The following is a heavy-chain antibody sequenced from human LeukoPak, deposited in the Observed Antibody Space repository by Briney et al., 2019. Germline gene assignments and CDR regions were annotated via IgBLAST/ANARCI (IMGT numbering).Heavy chain of an antibody. J-gene: IGHJ4*02. CDR1: GFTFSGCY. V-gene: IGHV3-7*01. D-gene: IGHD6-25*01. Sequence: GSLRLSCAASGFTFSGCYMTWVRQAPGTGLEWVANIKPDGSETNYVDSVKGRVTISRDNAKNSLYLQMNSLRAEDTAVYYCVQRGFDYWGQGILVTVSS. CDR3: VQRGFDY. CDR2: IKPDGSET.